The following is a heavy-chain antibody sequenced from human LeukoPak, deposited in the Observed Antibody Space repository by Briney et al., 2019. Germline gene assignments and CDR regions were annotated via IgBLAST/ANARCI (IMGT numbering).Heavy chain of an antibody. J-gene: IGHJ4*02. CDR1: GGSISSSSYY. CDR2: IYYSGST. Sequence: SETLSLTCTVSGGSISSSSYYWGWIRQPPGKGLEWIGSIYYSGSTYYNPSLKSRVTVSVDTSKNQISLKVTSVTAADTAVYYCARDLAIEAPFRDSWGKGVLVTVSS. CDR3: ARDLAIEAPFRDS. V-gene: IGHV4-39*07. D-gene: IGHD6-13*01.